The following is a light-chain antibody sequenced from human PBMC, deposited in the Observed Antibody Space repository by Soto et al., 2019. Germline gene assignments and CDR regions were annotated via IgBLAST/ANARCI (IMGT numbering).Light chain of an antibody. CDR1: SSDVGGYDF. V-gene: IGLV2-14*01. CDR2: EVS. CDR3: SSYGSSGTSV. J-gene: IGLJ1*01. Sequence: QSALTQPASVAGSPGQSITISCAGTSSDVGGYDFVSWYQHHPGRAPKLLIYEVSGRPSGVSYRFSGSKSGNTASLIISGLQAEDEAYYYCSSYGSSGTSVFGIGTKVTVL.